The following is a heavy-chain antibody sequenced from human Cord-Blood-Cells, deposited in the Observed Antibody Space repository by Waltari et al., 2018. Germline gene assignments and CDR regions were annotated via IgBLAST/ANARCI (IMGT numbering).Heavy chain of an antibody. Sequence: QLQLQESGPGLVKPSETLSLTCTVPGGSISSSSYSWGWGRQPPGKGLEWIGGIYYSVSTYYNPSLNSRVTISVDTSKNQFSLKLSSVTAADTAVYYCARSLYGGGDCYWYFDLWGRGTLVTVSS. CDR3: ARSLYGGGDCYWYFDL. J-gene: IGHJ2*01. CDR1: GGSISSSSYS. V-gene: IGHV4-39*01. D-gene: IGHD2-21*01. CDR2: IYYSVST.